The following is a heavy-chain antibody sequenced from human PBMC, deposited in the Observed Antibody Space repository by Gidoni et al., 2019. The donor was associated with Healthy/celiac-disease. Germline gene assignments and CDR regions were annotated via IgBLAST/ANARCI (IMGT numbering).Heavy chain of an antibody. Sequence: EVQLVQSGAEVKTPGESLKISCKGSGYSFTRYWLGWVRQMPGKGLEWMGIIYPGDSDTRYSPSFQGQVTISADKSISTAYLQWSSLKASDTAMYYCARNVLPPIVGAVGGAFDIWGQGTMVTVSS. J-gene: IGHJ3*02. CDR2: IYPGDSDT. CDR3: ARNVLPPIVGAVGGAFDI. D-gene: IGHD1-26*01. V-gene: IGHV5-51*01. CDR1: GYSFTRYW.